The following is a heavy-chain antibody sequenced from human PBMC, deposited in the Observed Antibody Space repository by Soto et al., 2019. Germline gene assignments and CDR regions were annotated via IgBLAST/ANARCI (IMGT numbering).Heavy chain of an antibody. D-gene: IGHD2-8*01. V-gene: IGHV4-39*01. CDR1: GVSISSGSYY. J-gene: IGHJ4*02. Sequence: SETLSLTCAVSGVSISSGSYYWGWIRQPPGKGLEWIGSIYYSGSTYYNPSLRSRVTMSVDTSKNQFSLKLSSATAADTAVYYCAITLSRYCTNGVCYAPSFDYWGQGTPVT. CDR3: AITLSRYCTNGVCYAPSFDY. CDR2: IYYSGST.